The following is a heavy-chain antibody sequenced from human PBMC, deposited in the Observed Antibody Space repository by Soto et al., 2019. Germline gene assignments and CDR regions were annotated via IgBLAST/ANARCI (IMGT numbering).Heavy chain of an antibody. Sequence: GGSLRLSCAASGFTFSSYVMSWVRQGPGKGLEWVSAISGSGGSTYYADSVKGRFTISRDNSKNTLYLQMNSLRAEDTAVYYCAKTHNSYYYDSSGYAYWGQGTLVTVSS. J-gene: IGHJ4*02. D-gene: IGHD3-22*01. CDR3: AKTHNSYYYDSSGYAY. V-gene: IGHV3-23*01. CDR1: GFTFSSYV. CDR2: ISGSGGST.